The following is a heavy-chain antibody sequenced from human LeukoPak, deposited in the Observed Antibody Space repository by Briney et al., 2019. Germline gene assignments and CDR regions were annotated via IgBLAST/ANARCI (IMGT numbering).Heavy chain of an antibody. D-gene: IGHD5-12*01. CDR2: ISAYNGDT. Sequence: RAAVNVSCKASRYTFSIYGISWVRQAPGQGLEWLGWISAYNGDTNYARRFQGRVTMNTDTSTSIDYMQLRSLRSADTAIYYCATFPTARRGSEGYPFDIWGRGTVVTVSS. V-gene: IGHV1-18*01. J-gene: IGHJ3*02. CDR1: RYTFSIYG. CDR3: ATFPTARRGSEGYPFDI.